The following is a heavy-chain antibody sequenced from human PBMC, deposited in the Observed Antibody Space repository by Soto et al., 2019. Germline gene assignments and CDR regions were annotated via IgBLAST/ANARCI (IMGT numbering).Heavy chain of an antibody. CDR2: IYFSGNT. CDR3: ARHPLHRVGASISAFDI. CDR1: DDSITSSTFY. J-gene: IGHJ3*02. D-gene: IGHD1-26*01. Sequence: KPSETLSLTCTVSDDSITSSTFYWGWIRQSPGKGLEWIGSIYFSGNTYYNPSLKSRVTISVDTSKNQFSLNLNSVTAADTAVYYCARHPLHRVGASISAFDIWGQGTVVTVSS. V-gene: IGHV4-39*01.